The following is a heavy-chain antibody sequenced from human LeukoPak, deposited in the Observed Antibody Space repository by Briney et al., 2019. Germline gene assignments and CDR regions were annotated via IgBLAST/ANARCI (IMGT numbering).Heavy chain of an antibody. Sequence: GASVKVSCKVSGYTLTELSMHWVRQAPGKGLEWMGGFDPEDGETIYAQKFQGRVTMTEDTSTDTAYMELSSLRSEDTAVYYCATSRSGFGYYYDSSGYLGYFDYWGQGTLVTVSS. J-gene: IGHJ4*02. D-gene: IGHD3-22*01. CDR3: ATSRSGFGYYYDSSGYLGYFDY. CDR2: FDPEDGET. V-gene: IGHV1-24*01. CDR1: GYTLTELS.